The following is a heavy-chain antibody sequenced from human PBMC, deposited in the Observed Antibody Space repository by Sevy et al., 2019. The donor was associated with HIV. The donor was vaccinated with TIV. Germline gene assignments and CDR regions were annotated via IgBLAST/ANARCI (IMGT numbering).Heavy chain of an antibody. V-gene: IGHV3-48*03. Sequence: GGSLRLSCAASGFTFSSFEMNWVRQTPGKGLKWVSFISSSGSLIYYADSVKGRFTISRDNAKNSLYLQMNSLRAEDTGVYYCTRDLPPSATTVAHFDYWGQRTLVTVSS. CDR1: GFTFSSFE. D-gene: IGHD4-17*01. CDR2: ISSSGSLI. J-gene: IGHJ4*02. CDR3: TRDLPPSATTVAHFDY.